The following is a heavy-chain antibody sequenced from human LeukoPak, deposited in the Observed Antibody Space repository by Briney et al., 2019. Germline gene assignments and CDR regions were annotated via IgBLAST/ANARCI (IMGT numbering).Heavy chain of an antibody. Sequence: SETLSLTCTVSGYSISSGYYWGWIRQPPGKGLEWIGYIYHSGSTYYNPSLKSRVTISVDRSKNQFSLKLSSVTAADTAVYYCARDSGSSSSYWGQGTLVTVSS. CDR3: ARDSGSSSSY. J-gene: IGHJ4*02. CDR2: IYHSGST. D-gene: IGHD6-6*01. V-gene: IGHV4-38-2*02. CDR1: GYSISSGYY.